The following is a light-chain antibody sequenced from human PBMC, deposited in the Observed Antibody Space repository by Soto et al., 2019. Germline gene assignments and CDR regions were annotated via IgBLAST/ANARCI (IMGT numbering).Light chain of an antibody. CDR1: QSVSSD. CDR3: QAYDNWPQK. Sequence: EIVMTQSPATLSVSPGERATLSCRASQSVSSDLAWYQHKPGQAPRLLIYGASTRSTGIPATFSVPGSWTEFTLTISSLQSMDFAVYYCQAYDNWPQKLGQGTKVE. V-gene: IGKV3-15*01. CDR2: GAS. J-gene: IGKJ1*01.